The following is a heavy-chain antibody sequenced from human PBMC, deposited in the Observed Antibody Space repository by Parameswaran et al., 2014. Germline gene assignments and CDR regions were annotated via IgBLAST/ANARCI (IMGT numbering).Heavy chain of an antibody. Sequence: WVRQAPGQGLEWMGWMNPNSGNTGYAQKFQGRVTMTRNTSISTAYMELSSLRSEDTAVYYCARGKFSSSWPKGRWFDPWGQGTLVTVSS. V-gene: IGHV1-8*01. J-gene: IGHJ5*02. CDR2: MNPNSGNT. CDR3: ARGKFSSSWPKGRWFDP. D-gene: IGHD6-13*01.